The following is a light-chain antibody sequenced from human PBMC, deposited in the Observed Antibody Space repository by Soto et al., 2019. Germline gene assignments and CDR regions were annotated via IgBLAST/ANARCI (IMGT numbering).Light chain of an antibody. CDR1: SSDVGGYNY. Sequence: QSALTQPASVSGSPGQSISISCTGTSSDVGGYNYVYWYQQHPGKAPKLMIYDVSNRPSGVSNRFAGSKSGNTASLTISGLQDEDEADYYCSSYTTSGSLVFGGGTKLTVL. V-gene: IGLV2-14*01. CDR2: DVS. CDR3: SSYTTSGSLV. J-gene: IGLJ2*01.